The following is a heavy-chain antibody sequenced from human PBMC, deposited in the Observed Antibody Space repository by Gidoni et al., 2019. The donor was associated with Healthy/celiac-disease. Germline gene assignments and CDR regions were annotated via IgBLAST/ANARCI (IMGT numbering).Heavy chain of an antibody. Sequence: EVQLVESGGGLVKPGGSLRLSCAASGFTLSSYSMNWVRQAPGKGLEWVSSISSSSSYIYYADSVKGRFTISRDNAKNSLYLQMNSLRAEDTAVYYCARAIGSSWPDYFDYWGQGTLVTVSS. CDR2: ISSSSSYI. J-gene: IGHJ4*02. V-gene: IGHV3-21*01. CDR3: ARAIGSSWPDYFDY. D-gene: IGHD6-13*01. CDR1: GFTLSSYS.